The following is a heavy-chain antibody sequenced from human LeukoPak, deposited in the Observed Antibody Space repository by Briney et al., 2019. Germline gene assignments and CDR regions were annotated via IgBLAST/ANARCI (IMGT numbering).Heavy chain of an antibody. V-gene: IGHV4-59*08. CDR1: GGSISSYY. Sequence: NPSETLSLTCTVSGGSISSYYWSWIRQPPGKGLEWIGYIYYSGSTNYNPSLKGRVTISVDTSKNQFSLKLSSVTAADTAVYYCARLVPEYSSSWYSFDIWGQGTMVTVSS. D-gene: IGHD6-13*01. CDR2: IYYSGST. CDR3: ARLVPEYSSSWYSFDI. J-gene: IGHJ3*02.